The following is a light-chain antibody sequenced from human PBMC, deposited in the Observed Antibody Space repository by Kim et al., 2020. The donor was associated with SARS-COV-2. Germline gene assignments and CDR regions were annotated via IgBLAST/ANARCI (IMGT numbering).Light chain of an antibody. CDR2: DAS. J-gene: IGKJ2*01. CDR1: QTITHNY. CDR3: HQYGGSLPYT. V-gene: IGKV3D-20*01. Sequence: SPGERATPSCRASQTITHNYLAWYQHKPGPAPRLLIYDASSRAAGIPDRFSGSGSGTDFTLNISRLGPEDFAVFYCHQYGGSLPYTFGQGTKLEI.